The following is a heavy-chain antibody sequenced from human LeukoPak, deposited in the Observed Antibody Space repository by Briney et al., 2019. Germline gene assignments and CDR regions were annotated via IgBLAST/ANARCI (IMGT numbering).Heavy chain of an antibody. V-gene: IGHV4-4*07. CDR2: IYTSGST. D-gene: IGHD3-10*01. CDR1: GGSVSSYY. Sequence: SETLSLTCTVSGGSVSSYYWSWIRQPAGKGLECFGRIYTSGSTNYNPSLKSRVTMSLDTSKNQFSLKLSSVTAADTAVYYCARDGVYDAFDIWGQGTMVTVSS. CDR3: ARDGVYDAFDI. J-gene: IGHJ3*02.